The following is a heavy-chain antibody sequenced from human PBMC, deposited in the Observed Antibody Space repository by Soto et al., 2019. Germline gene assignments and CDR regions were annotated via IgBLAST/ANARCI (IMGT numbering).Heavy chain of an antibody. J-gene: IGHJ3*02. CDR1: GFTVSSYA. D-gene: IGHD4-17*01. V-gene: IGHV3-64D*06. CDR2: ISSNGGST. Sequence: PRLSCSASGFTVSSYAMHWVRQAPGKGLEYVSAISSNGGSTYYADSVKGRFTISRDNSKNTLYLQMSSLRAEDTAVYYCVGIHSDYGGNSRPGVFDIWGNGTWVPVS. CDR3: VGIHSDYGGNSRPGVFDI.